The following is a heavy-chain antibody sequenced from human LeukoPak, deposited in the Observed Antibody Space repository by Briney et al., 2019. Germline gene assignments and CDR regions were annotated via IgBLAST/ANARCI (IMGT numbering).Heavy chain of an antibody. D-gene: IGHD4-23*01. CDR3: AKDRDYGGNALDY. J-gene: IGHJ4*02. CDR2: ISGSGGTP. Sequence: QSGGPLRLSCAASGFTFSSYAMTWVRQAPGKGLEWVSGISGSGGTPYYADSVKGRFTIFRDNSNNTLYLHMNSLRAEDTAVYYCAKDRDYGGNALDYWGQGALVTVSS. V-gene: IGHV3-23*01. CDR1: GFTFSSYA.